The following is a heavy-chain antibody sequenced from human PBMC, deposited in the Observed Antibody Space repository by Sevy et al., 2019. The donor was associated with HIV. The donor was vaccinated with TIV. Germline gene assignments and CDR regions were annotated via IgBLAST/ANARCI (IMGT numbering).Heavy chain of an antibody. V-gene: IGHV4-59*01. CDR3: ARVGAWYYGSTGNAFDI. Sequence: SETLSLTCTVSGASISGYYWSWIRQPPGKGLEWIGYIFYSRSTHYSPSLKSRVTISVDTSKNQFSLKLTSVTAADTAVYYCARVGAWYYGSTGNAFDIWGQGTMVTVSS. D-gene: IGHD3-10*01. CDR1: GASISGYY. CDR2: IFYSRST. J-gene: IGHJ3*02.